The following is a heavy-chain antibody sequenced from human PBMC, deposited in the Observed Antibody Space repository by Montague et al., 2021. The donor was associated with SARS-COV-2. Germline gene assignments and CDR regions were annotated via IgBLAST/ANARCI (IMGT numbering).Heavy chain of an antibody. CDR3: ARGTRVVGVTPGFHW. CDR1: GGSFHIFS. CDR2: VDQGGKT. Sequence: SETLSLTCAVYGGSFHIFSWGWIRQSPGKGLEWIGEVDQGGKTNYNPSLKSRVTISVDTSKNQFSLNLTSVTAADAAMYYCARGTRVVGVTPGFHWWGQGTQAAVSS. J-gene: IGHJ4*02. V-gene: IGHV4-34*01. D-gene: IGHD1-26*01.